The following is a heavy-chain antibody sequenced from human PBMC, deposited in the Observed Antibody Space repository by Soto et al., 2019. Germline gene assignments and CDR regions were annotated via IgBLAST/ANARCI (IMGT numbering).Heavy chain of an antibody. CDR3: ARSNSVTIAAHFYGMDV. D-gene: IGHD6-6*01. Sequence: GASVKVSCKASGYTFKSYGIGWVRQAPGQGLEWMGWISTNDAYTKYAQKLQDRVTMTTDTSTSTAYMELRSLRSDDTAVYYCARSNSVTIAAHFYGMDVWGQGTTVTVSS. J-gene: IGHJ6*02. CDR2: ISTNDAYT. V-gene: IGHV1-18*01. CDR1: GYTFKSYG.